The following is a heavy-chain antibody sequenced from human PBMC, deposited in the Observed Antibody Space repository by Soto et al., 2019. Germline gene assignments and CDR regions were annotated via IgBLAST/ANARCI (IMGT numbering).Heavy chain of an antibody. CDR3: ARGEAGDKVDY. Sequence: QVQLQESGPGLVKPSQTLSLTCTVSGGSINTVNYFWSLIRQSPDKGREWIGHIYNGGTTYNNPSLTSRVTSSGDTSNNQFSRKLSAVSGEDTAVYYCARGEAGDKVDYWGQGTLVTVSS. CDR2: IYNGGTT. V-gene: IGHV4-30-4*01. CDR1: GGSINTVNYF. D-gene: IGHD7-27*01. J-gene: IGHJ4*02.